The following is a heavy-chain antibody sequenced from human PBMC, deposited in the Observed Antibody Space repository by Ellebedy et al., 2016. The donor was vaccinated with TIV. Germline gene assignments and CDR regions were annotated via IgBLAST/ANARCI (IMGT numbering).Heavy chain of an antibody. CDR1: GGSISSGTYY. CDR3: ARYVGATGTFDY. D-gene: IGHD1-26*01. J-gene: IGHJ4*02. Sequence: SETLSLTCTVSGGSISSGTYYCGWIRQPPGKGLEWIGSFYYSGSTYYNPSLRSRLTISVDTSKNQFSLKLSSVTAADTAVFYCARYVGATGTFDYWGQGTLVTVSS. CDR2: FYYSGST. V-gene: IGHV4-39*07.